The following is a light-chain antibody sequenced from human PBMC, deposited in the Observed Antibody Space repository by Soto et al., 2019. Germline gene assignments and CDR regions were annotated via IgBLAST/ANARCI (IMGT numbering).Light chain of an antibody. V-gene: IGKV3-11*01. CDR3: MQRGDWPPWT. CDR2: DAS. CDR1: QSVGSS. Sequence: EIVLTQSPATLSLSPGERATLSCRASQSVGSSLAWYQQKPGQAPRLLIYDASNRATGIPARFSGSGSGTDFTLTIRSLESEDVAVYYRMQRGDWPPWTFGQGTKVEIK. J-gene: IGKJ1*01.